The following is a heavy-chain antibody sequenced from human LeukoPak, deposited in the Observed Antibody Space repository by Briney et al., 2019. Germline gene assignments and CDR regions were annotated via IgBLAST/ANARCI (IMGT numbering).Heavy chain of an antibody. V-gene: IGHV4-39*07. CDR3: ARDGLHCSGGTCYSNDACDI. CDR2: IYYSGST. CDR1: GGSISSSSYY. J-gene: IGHJ3*02. D-gene: IGHD2-15*01. Sequence: SETLSLTCTVSGGSISSSSYYWGWIRQPPGKGLKWIGSIYYSGSTNYNPSLKSRVTISVDTSKNQFSLKLSSVTAADTAVYYCARDGLHCSGGTCYSNDACDIWGQGTMVTVSS.